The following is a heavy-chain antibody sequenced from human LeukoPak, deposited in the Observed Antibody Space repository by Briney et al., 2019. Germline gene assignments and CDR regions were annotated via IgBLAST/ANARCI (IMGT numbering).Heavy chain of an antibody. V-gene: IGHV1-18*01. CDR3: ARVDSSGWYGYWFDP. D-gene: IGHD6-19*01. CDR2: ISVYNGNT. J-gene: IGHJ5*02. Sequence: ASVKVSCKAPGYKFTSYGISWVRQAPGQGLEWMGWISVYNGNTNYAQKLQGRVTMTTDTSTSTAYMELRSLRSDDTAVYYCARVDSSGWYGYWFDPWGQGTQVTVSS. CDR1: GYKFTSYG.